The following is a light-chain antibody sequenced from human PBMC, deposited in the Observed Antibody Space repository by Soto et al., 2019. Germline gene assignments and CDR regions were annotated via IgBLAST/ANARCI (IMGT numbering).Light chain of an antibody. J-gene: IGKJ5*01. CDR3: QQYYSYPT. CDR1: QTISNW. CDR2: DAS. Sequence: DIQMTQSPSTLSASVGDRVTITCRASQTISNWLAWYQQKPGKAPKVLIYDASTLDGGVPSRFSGSGSGTDFTLTISCLQSEDFATYYCQQYYSYPTFGQGTRLEIK. V-gene: IGKV1-5*01.